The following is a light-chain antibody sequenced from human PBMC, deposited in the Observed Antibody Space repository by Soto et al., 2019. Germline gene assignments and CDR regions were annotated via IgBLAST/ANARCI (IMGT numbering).Light chain of an antibody. Sequence: EIVLTQSPATLSLSPGERATRSCGASQSITNNFLAWYQQRPGLAPRLLIYDASNRAAGIPDRFSGSGSGTDFNLTIIILEPEDFAVYYCQQFDKLITFGGGTKVEI. CDR3: QQFDKLIT. V-gene: IGKV3D-20*01. CDR1: QSITNNF. J-gene: IGKJ4*01. CDR2: DAS.